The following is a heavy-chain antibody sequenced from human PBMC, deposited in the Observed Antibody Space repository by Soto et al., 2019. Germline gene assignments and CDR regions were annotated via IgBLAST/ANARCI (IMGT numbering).Heavy chain of an antibody. Sequence: SDTLSLTCTVSDGSISSYYWSWIRQPPGKGLEWIGYIYYSGSTNYNPSLKSRVTISVDTSKNQFSLKLSSVTAADTAVYYCARRYGYSFDYWGQGTLVTVS. CDR2: IYYSGST. CDR3: ARRYGYSFDY. D-gene: IGHD1-1*01. J-gene: IGHJ4*02. CDR1: DGSISSYY. V-gene: IGHV4-59*08.